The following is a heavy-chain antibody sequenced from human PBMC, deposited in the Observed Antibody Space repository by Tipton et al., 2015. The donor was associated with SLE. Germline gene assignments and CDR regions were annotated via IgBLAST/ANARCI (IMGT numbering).Heavy chain of an antibody. Sequence: TLSLTCTVSGGSISSYYWSWIRQPPGKGLEWIGYIYNSGSTNYNPSLKSRVTISVDTSKNQFSLKLSPVTAADTAVYYCARHISPLGAFDIWGQGTMVTVSS. CDR2: IYNSGST. V-gene: IGHV4-59*08. J-gene: IGHJ3*02. CDR1: GGSISSYY. CDR3: ARHISPLGAFDI. D-gene: IGHD7-27*01.